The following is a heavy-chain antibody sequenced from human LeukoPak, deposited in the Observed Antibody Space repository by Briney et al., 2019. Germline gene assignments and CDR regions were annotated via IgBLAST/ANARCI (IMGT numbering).Heavy chain of an antibody. V-gene: IGHV3-23*01. CDR3: AKGGAVSSKSITMVRGTRRYYYYMDV. Sequence: GGSLRLSCGASGFTFSTYGMTWVRQAPGKGLEWVSGMSDSGTNTYYADSVKGRFTISRDNSKNTLYLQINSLRAEDTAVYYCAKGGAVSSKSITMVRGTRRYYYYMDVWGKGTTVTISS. D-gene: IGHD3-10*01. J-gene: IGHJ6*03. CDR2: MSDSGTNT. CDR1: GFTFSTYG.